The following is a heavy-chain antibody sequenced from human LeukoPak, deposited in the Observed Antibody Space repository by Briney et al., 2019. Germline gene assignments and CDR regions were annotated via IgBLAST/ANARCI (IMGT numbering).Heavy chain of an antibody. V-gene: IGHV4-59*02. Sequence: PSETLSLTCTVSGGSVSSYYWSWIRQPPGKGLEWIGYVYYSGSTNYNPSLKSRVTISVDTSKNQFSLKLSSVTAADTAVYYCATSSILWWPDFDYWGQGTLVTVSS. D-gene: IGHD2-21*01. CDR3: ATSSILWWPDFDY. CDR1: GGSVSSYY. J-gene: IGHJ4*02. CDR2: VYYSGST.